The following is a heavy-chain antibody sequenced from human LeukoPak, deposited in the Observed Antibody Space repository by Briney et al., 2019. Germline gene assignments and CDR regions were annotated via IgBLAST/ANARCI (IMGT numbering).Heavy chain of an antibody. V-gene: IGHV3-74*01. CDR1: GFTFNNYW. CDR2: ISTDGSNT. CDR3: AIKPYSSGWYALRDAFDI. Sequence: GGSLRLSCAASGFTFNNYWMHWVRQAPGKGLMWVSRISTDGSNTNYADSVKGRFTISRDNSKNTLYLQMNSLRAEDTAVYYCAIKPYSSGWYALRDAFDIWGQGTMVTVSS. J-gene: IGHJ3*02. D-gene: IGHD6-19*01.